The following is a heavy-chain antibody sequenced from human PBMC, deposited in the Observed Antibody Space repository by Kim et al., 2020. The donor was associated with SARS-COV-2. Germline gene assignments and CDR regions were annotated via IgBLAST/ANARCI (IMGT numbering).Heavy chain of an antibody. D-gene: IGHD3-10*01. V-gene: IGHV3-11*05. CDR2: ISSSSSYT. CDR1: GFTFSDYY. Sequence: GGALRLSCAASGFTFSDYYMSWIRQAPGKGLEWVSYISSSSSYTNYADSVKGRFTISRDNAKNSLYLQMNSLRAEDTAVYYCARGPLHMVRGVILGEMVVAFDIWGQGTMVTVSS. CDR3: ARGPLHMVRGVILGEMVVAFDI. J-gene: IGHJ3*02.